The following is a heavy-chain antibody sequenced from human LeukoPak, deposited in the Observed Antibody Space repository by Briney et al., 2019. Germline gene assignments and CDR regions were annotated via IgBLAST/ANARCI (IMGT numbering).Heavy chain of an antibody. V-gene: IGHV1-69*13. Sequence: GASVKVSCKASGGTFSSYAISWVRQAPGQGLEWMGGIIPIVGTANYAQKFQGRVTSTADESTSTAYMELSSLRSEDTAVYYCARLSIRRSYYYYGMDVWGQGTTVTVPS. CDR1: GGTFSSYA. CDR3: ARLSIRRSYYYYGMDV. J-gene: IGHJ6*02. CDR2: IIPIVGTA. D-gene: IGHD3-10*01.